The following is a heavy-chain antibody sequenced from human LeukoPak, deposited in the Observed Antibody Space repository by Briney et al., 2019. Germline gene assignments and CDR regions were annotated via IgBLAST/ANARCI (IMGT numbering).Heavy chain of an antibody. CDR3: ARGATMNAGNDY. CDR1: GFTFSDYY. Sequence: PGGALRLSCAASGFTFSDYYMTWIRQAPGKGLEWVAVISYDGSNKYSADSVKGRFTISRDNSTSTLYLQMNSRRAEDTAVYYCARGATMNAGNDYWGQGTLVTVSS. D-gene: IGHD1-26*01. J-gene: IGHJ4*02. CDR2: ISYDGSNK. V-gene: IGHV3-30*03.